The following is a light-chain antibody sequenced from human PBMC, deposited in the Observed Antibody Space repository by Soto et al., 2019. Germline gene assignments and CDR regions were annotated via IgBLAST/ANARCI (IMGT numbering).Light chain of an antibody. J-gene: IGKJ2*01. CDR3: QQYITSPT. CDR1: QTVSSNY. Sequence: EIVLTQSPGTLSLSPGERATLSCWASQTVSSNYLAWYQQKPGQAPRLLIYGASSRSAGIPARSSGGGSGTDFTLTISRLEPEDFAVYYCQQYITSPTFGQGTKLEIK. V-gene: IGKV3-20*01. CDR2: GAS.